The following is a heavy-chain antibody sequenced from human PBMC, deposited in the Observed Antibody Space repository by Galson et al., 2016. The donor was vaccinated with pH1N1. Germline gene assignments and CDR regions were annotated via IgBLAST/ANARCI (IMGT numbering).Heavy chain of an antibody. D-gene: IGHD3-22*01. CDR2: IYPGDSDT. CDR3: ARYAVTYYYDSSGYPDWYFDL. Sequence: QSGAEVKKPGESLKISCKGSGYSFTSYWIGWVRQMPGKGLEWMGIIYPGDSDTRYSPSFQGQVTIPADKSTSTAYLRWSSLKASDTAIYYCARYAVTYYYDSSGYPDWYFDLWGRGTLVTVSS. J-gene: IGHJ2*01. CDR1: GYSFTSYW. V-gene: IGHV5-51*03.